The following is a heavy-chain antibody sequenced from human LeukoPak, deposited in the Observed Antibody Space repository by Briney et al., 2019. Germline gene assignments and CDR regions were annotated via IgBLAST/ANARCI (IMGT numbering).Heavy chain of an antibody. CDR3: AKDRCTNGVCYAFDY. J-gene: IGHJ4*02. CDR1: GFTFSSYA. V-gene: IGHV3-23*01. Sequence: GGSLRLSCAASGFTFSSYAMSWVRQAPGKGLEWDSAISGSGGSTYYADSVKGRFTISRDNFKNTLYLQMNSLRAEDTAVYYCAKDRCTNGVCYAFDYWGQGTLVTVSS. D-gene: IGHD2-8*01. CDR2: ISGSGGST.